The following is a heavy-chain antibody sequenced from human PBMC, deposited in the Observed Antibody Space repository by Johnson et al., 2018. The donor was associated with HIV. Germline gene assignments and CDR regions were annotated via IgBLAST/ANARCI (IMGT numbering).Heavy chain of an antibody. V-gene: IGHV3-73*02. Sequence: EMQLVESGGGLVQPGGSLKLACAASGFTFSGSALHWVRQASGKGLEWVCHIRSKGNNYATAYAASVKGRFTISRDDSQNTAYLQMNRLKTEDTAVYYCTKLVGYCSGGGCYTPGDIWGQGTMVTVSS. D-gene: IGHD2-15*01. J-gene: IGHJ3*02. CDR3: TKLVGYCSGGGCYTPGDI. CDR2: IRSKGNNYAT. CDR1: GFTFSGSA.